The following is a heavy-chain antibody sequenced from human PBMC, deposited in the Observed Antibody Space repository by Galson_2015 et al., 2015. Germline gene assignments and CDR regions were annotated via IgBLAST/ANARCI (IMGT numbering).Heavy chain of an antibody. CDR2: ISYDGSNK. J-gene: IGHJ5*02. D-gene: IGHD6-13*01. V-gene: IGHV3-30-3*01. Sequence: SLRLSCAASGFTFSSYAMHWVRQAPGKGLEWVAVISYDGSNKYYADSVKGRFTISRDNSKNTLYLQMNSLRAEDTAVYYCARDGGGYSSIEGWFDPWGQGTLVTVSS. CDR1: GFTFSSYA. CDR3: ARDGGGYSSIEGWFDP.